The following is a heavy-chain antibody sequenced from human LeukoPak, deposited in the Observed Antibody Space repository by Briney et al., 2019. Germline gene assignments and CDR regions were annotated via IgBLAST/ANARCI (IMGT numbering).Heavy chain of an antibody. CDR3: ARGAEDAFDI. CDR2: INHSGST. Sequence: SETLSLTCAVYGGSFSGYYWSWIRQPPGKGLEWIGEINHSGSTNYSPSLKSRVTISVDTSKNQFSLKLSSVTAADTAVYYCARGAEDAFDIWGQGTMVTVSS. V-gene: IGHV4-34*01. CDR1: GGSFSGYY. J-gene: IGHJ3*02.